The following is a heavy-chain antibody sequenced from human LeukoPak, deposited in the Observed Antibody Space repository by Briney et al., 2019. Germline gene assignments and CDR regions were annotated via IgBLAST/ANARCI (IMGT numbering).Heavy chain of an antibody. D-gene: IGHD3-10*01. CDR3: AKDLDSMVRGIIWMNNWFDP. J-gene: IGHJ5*02. Sequence: GGSLRLXCAASGFTFSSYAMSWVRQAPGKGLESVSALSGSGDTTYYADSVKGRFTISRDNSKNTLYLQMNSLRAEDTAVYYCAKDLDSMVRGIIWMNNWFDPWGQGTLVTVSS. CDR2: LSGSGDTT. CDR1: GFTFSSYA. V-gene: IGHV3-23*01.